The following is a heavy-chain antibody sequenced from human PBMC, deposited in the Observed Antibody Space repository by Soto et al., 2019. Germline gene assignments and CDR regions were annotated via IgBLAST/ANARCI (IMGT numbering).Heavy chain of an antibody. CDR1: GFSFSTYW. CDR3: VRAIGGGEAY. V-gene: IGHV3-74*01. J-gene: IGHJ4*02. CDR2: INTDGTSI. D-gene: IGHD3-10*01. Sequence: EVQLVESGGVLVQPGGSLRLSCAASGFSFSTYWMHWVRQAPGKGLVWVSNINTDGTSINYADSVKGRFTISRDNAKNTVYLQLNSLRAEDTALYYRVRAIGGGEAYWGQGTLVTVSS.